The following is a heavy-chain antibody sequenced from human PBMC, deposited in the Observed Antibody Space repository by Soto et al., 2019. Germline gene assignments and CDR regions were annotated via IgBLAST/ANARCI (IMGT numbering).Heavy chain of an antibody. CDR1: GFTFSSYS. Sequence: PGGSLRLSCAASGFTFSSYSMNWVRQAPGKGLEWVSYISSSSSTIYYADSVKGRFTISRDNAKNSLYLQMNSLRAEDTAVYYCASPPSGDYDILTGYYYYYYMDVWGKGTTVTVSS. V-gene: IGHV3-48*01. J-gene: IGHJ6*03. CDR3: ASPPSGDYDILTGYYYYYYMDV. D-gene: IGHD3-9*01. CDR2: ISSSSSTI.